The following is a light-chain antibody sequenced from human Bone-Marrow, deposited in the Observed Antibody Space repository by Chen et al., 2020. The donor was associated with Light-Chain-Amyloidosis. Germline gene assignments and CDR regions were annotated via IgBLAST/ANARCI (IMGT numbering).Light chain of an antibody. CDR1: NIGSTS. Sequence: SYALTQPSSVAVAPGQTATIARGGNNIGSTSVHWYQQTPGQAPLLVVYDDSDRPSGIPERLSGSNAGNTATLTISGVEAGDEADYYCQVWDRSSDRPVFGGGTKLTVL. CDR3: QVWDRSSDRPV. J-gene: IGLJ3*02. V-gene: IGLV3-21*02. CDR2: DDS.